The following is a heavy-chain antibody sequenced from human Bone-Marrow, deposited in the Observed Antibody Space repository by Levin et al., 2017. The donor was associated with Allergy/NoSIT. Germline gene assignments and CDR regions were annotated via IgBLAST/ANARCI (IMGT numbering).Heavy chain of an antibody. CDR3: AGLVRGYTGDSHGGGF. V-gene: IGHV4-39*01. Sequence: SETLSLTCSVSGGSISSRSHYWGWIRQPPEKGLEWLGSIYYNGYTYHNPSLKSRIAMSVDMSKNQFSLRLTSVTAADTAVYYCAGLVRGYTGDSHGGGFWGRGPLVTVSS. J-gene: IGHJ4*02. CDR2: IYYNGYT. CDR1: GGSISSRSHY. D-gene: IGHD5-18*01.